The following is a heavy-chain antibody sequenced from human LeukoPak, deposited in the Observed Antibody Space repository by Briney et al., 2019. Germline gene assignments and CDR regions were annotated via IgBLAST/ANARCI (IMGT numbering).Heavy chain of an antibody. CDR1: GFTFSSYG. CDR3: AKDQGGMWELYY. J-gene: IGHJ4*02. D-gene: IGHD1-26*01. V-gene: IGHV3-30*18. CDR2: ISYDGSNK. Sequence: PGGSLRLSCAASGFTFSSYGMHWVRQAPGKGLEWVAVISYDGSNKYYADSVKGRFTISRDNSKNTLYLQMNSLRAEDTAVYYCAKDQGGMWELYYWGQGTLVTVSS.